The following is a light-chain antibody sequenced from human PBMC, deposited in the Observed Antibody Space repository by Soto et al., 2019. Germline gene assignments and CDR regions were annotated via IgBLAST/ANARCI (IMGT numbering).Light chain of an antibody. CDR2: GAS. CDR3: QQYASSPLT. J-gene: IGKJ4*01. Sequence: EIALTQSPGTLSLSSGERATLSCRASQSVRSNYLARYQQKPGQAPRLLIYGASSRATGIPDRFGGSGSGTVCTLTISRRETEDFAVDYCQQYASSPLTFGGGTKVEIK. V-gene: IGKV3-20*01. CDR1: QSVRSNY.